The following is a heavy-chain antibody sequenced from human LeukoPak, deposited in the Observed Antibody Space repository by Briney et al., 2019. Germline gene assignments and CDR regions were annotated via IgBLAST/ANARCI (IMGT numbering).Heavy chain of an antibody. D-gene: IGHD3/OR15-3a*01. Sequence: GGSLRLSCAVSGITLSNYGMSWVRQAPGKGLEWVAGISDSGGSTKYADSVKGRFTISRDNPKNTLFLQMNSLRADDTAVYFCAKRGVVIRVFLVGFHKEAYYFESWGQGALVTVSP. CDR1: GITLSNYG. J-gene: IGHJ4*02. CDR2: ISDSGGST. V-gene: IGHV3-23*01. CDR3: AKRGVVIRVFLVGFHKEAYYFES.